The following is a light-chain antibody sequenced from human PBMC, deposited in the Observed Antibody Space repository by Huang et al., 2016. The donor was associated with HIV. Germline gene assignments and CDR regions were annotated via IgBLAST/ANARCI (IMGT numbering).Light chain of an antibody. Sequence: EIVLTQSPATLSLSPGERATLSCRASHSISNYLAWYQQKPGQAPRLLSYDASNRATGIPARFSGSGSGTDFTLTISSLESEDFAVYYCQQRSRTFGGGTKVEIK. CDR1: HSISNY. CDR2: DAS. J-gene: IGKJ4*01. V-gene: IGKV3-11*01. CDR3: QQRSRT.